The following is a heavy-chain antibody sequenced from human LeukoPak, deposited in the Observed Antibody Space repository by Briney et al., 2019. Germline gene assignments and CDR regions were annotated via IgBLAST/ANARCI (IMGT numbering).Heavy chain of an antibody. Sequence: TSETLSLTCTVSGGSISSYYWSWIRQPPGKGLEWIGYIYYSGSTNYNPSLKSRVTISVDTSKNQFSLKLSSVTAADTAVYYCARHSASGWYYFEYWGQGTLVTVSS. D-gene: IGHD6-19*01. CDR3: ARHSASGWYYFEY. CDR1: GGSISSYY. J-gene: IGHJ4*02. CDR2: IYYSGST. V-gene: IGHV4-59*08.